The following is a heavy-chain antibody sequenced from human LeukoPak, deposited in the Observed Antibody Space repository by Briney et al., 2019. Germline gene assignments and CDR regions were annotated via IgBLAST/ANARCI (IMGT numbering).Heavy chain of an antibody. V-gene: IGHV3-53*01. CDR2: IYSGGST. CDR3: ARDDRGYTDAFDI. CDR1: GFTVSSNY. D-gene: IGHD5-18*01. J-gene: IGHJ3*02. Sequence: PGGFLRLSCAASGFTVSSNYMSWVRQAPGKGLEWGSVIYSGGSTYYADSVKGRFTISRDNSKNTLYLQMNSLRAEDTAVYYCARDDRGYTDAFDIWGQGTMVTVSS.